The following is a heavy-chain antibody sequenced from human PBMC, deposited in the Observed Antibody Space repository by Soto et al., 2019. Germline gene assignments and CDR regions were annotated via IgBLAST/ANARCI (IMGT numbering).Heavy chain of an antibody. V-gene: IGHV4-59*12. CDR2: IYYLGRT. D-gene: IGHD1-26*01. CDR3: ARVSGSYYYGMDV. J-gene: IGHJ6*02. CDR1: SIRTYY. Sequence: SETLSLTCPVDSIRTYYWNWIRQTPGKGLEWIGYIYYLGRTNYNRSLKSRVTISIDMSKNQFSLRLNSVTAADTAVYYCARVSGSYYYGMDVWGQGITVTVSS.